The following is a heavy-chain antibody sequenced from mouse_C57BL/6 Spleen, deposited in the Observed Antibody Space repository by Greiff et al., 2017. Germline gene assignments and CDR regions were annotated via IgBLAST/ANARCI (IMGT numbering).Heavy chain of an antibody. CDR1: GYAFSSYW. CDR3: ARYGDYCGSIDY. CDR2: IYPGDGDT. J-gene: IGHJ2*02. Sequence: QVQLQQSGAELVKPGASVKISCKASGYAFSSYWMNWVKQRPGKGLEWIGQIYPGDGDTNYNGKFKGKATRTGNNSSSTAYIQLSSLTSADTKIYFCARYGDYCGSIDYWGQGTSLTVSS. D-gene: IGHD1-1*01. V-gene: IGHV1-80*01.